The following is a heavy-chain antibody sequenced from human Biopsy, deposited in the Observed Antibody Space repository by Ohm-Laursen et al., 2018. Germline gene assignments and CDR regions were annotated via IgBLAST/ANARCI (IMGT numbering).Heavy chain of an antibody. CDR1: GFTFNTYE. J-gene: IGHJ6*02. CDR2: INEVSSHI. CDR3: ARDSSRRAREGGMDV. V-gene: IGHV3-48*03. D-gene: IGHD6-6*01. Sequence: SLRLSCAASGFTFNTYEMNWVRQAPGKGLEWISYINEVSSHIYDADSVKGRITVARDNAKNSLYLQLNSLRAEDTAVYYCARDSSRRAREGGMDVWGQGTTVTVSS.